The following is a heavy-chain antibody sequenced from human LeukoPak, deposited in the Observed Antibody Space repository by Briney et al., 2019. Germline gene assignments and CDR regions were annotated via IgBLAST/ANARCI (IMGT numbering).Heavy chain of an antibody. J-gene: IGHJ4*02. CDR3: ARAPVLYGSGSYYNSFDY. V-gene: IGHV1-8*01. D-gene: IGHD3-10*01. Sequence: RASVKVSCKASGYTFTSYDINWVRQATGQGLEWMGWINPNSGNTGYAQKFQGRVTMTRNTSISTAYMELSSLRSEDTAVYYCARAPVLYGSGSYYNSFDYWGQGTLVTVSS. CDR2: INPNSGNT. CDR1: GYTFTSYD.